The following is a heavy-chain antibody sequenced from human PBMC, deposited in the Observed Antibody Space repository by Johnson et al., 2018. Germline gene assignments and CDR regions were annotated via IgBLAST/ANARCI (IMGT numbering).Heavy chain of an antibody. Sequence: QVRLQESGPGLVKPSETLSLTCTVSGGSISSSSYYWSWIRQPPGKGLEWIGYIYYSGSTNYNPSLKSRVTISVDTSKNQSSLKLSSVTAADTAVYYCAREPDYGGNSNWFDPWGQGTLVTVSS. CDR3: AREPDYGGNSNWFDP. CDR1: GGSISSSSYY. CDR2: IYYSGST. J-gene: IGHJ5*02. D-gene: IGHD4-23*01. V-gene: IGHV4-61*01.